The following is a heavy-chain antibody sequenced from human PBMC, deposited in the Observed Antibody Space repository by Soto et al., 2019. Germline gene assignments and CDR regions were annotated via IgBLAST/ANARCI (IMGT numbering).Heavy chain of an antibody. CDR3: ARGGGVYCTNGVCYKGSTGGSNYYGMDV. J-gene: IGHJ6*02. D-gene: IGHD2-8*01. V-gene: IGHV1-2*02. CDR2: INPNSGGT. Sequence: ASVKVSCKASGYTFTGYYMHWVRQAPGQGLEWMGWINPNSGGTNYAQKFQGRVTMTRDTSISTAYMERSRLRSDDTAVYYCARGGGVYCTNGVCYKGSTGGSNYYGMDVWGQGTTVTVSS. CDR1: GYTFTGYY.